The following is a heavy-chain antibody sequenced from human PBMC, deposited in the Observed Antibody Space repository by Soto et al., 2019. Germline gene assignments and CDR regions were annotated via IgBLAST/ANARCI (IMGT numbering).Heavy chain of an antibody. CDR2: ISGSGGST. Sequence: GGSLRLSCAASGFTFSSYAMSWVRQAPGKGLEWVSAISGSGGSTYYADSVKGRFTISRDNSKNTLYLQMNSLRAEDTAVYYCAKPRNIAAAGRYWFDPWGQGTLVTVSS. J-gene: IGHJ5*02. D-gene: IGHD6-13*01. CDR1: GFTFSSYA. CDR3: AKPRNIAAAGRYWFDP. V-gene: IGHV3-23*01.